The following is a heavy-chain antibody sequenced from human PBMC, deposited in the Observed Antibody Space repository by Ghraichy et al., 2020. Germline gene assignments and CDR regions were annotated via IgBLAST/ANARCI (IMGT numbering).Heavy chain of an antibody. Sequence: GGSLRLSCAASGFTLSNYWMHWVRQAPGKGLVWVSRIKSDGSSTTYADSVKGRFTISRDNARNTLYLQMNSLRAKDTAVYYCAREYCSGGRCFFGTGGSHFDYWGQGTLVTVSS. CDR3: AREYCSGGRCFFGTGGSHFDY. CDR2: IKSDGSST. D-gene: IGHD2-15*01. CDR1: GFTLSNYW. J-gene: IGHJ4*02. V-gene: IGHV3-74*01.